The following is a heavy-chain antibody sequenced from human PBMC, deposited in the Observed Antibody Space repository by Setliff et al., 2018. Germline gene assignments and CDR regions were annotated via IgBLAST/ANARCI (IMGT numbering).Heavy chain of an antibody. CDR3: ARGVYCSGGSCEGNDY. CDR1: GGTFSSYA. D-gene: IGHD2-15*01. CDR2: IIPILGIA. Sequence: ASVKVSCKASGGTFSSYAISWVRQAPGQGLEWMGGIIPILGIANYAQKFQGRVTITADKSTSTAYMGLSSLRSEDTAVYYCARGVYCSGGSCEGNDYWGQGTLVPVSS. J-gene: IGHJ4*02. V-gene: IGHV1-69*10.